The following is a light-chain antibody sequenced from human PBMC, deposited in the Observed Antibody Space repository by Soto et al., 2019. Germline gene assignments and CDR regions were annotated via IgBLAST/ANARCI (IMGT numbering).Light chain of an antibody. CDR2: DDA. Sequence: EFARSPAILSLSPGERATLSCRASQSVGNYLAWYQHKPGKTPNLLIVDDANRSTDIQTRVSGSGSGADFTFNFRGLEPKDFADYYCQQRSNSISFGQGTLLEIK. V-gene: IGKV3-11*01. CDR1: QSVGNY. J-gene: IGKJ5*01. CDR3: QQRSNSIS.